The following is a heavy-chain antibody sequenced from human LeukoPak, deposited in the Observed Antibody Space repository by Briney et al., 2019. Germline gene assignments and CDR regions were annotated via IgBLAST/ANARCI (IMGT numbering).Heavy chain of an antibody. Sequence: GASVKVSCKASGYTFTSYGISWVRQAPGQGLEWMGWISAYNGNTNYAQKLQGRVTMTTDTSTSTAYMELRSLRSDDTAVYYCARDLAGTLLRTHWFDPWGQGTLVTVSS. CDR1: GYTFTSYG. V-gene: IGHV1-18*01. CDR3: ARDLAGTLLRTHWFDP. J-gene: IGHJ5*02. CDR2: ISAYNGNT. D-gene: IGHD1-1*01.